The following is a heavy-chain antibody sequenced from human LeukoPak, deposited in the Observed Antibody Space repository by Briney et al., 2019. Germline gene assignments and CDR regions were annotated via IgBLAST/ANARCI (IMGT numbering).Heavy chain of an antibody. Sequence: SETLSLTCTVSGGSISSYYWNWIRQPPGKGLEWIGYIHYSGSTNHNPSLKSRVTMSVDTSKNQFSLKLSSVTAADTAVYYCARRAPYSYEWSTLDYWGQGTLVTVSS. CDR2: IHYSGST. V-gene: IGHV4-59*08. D-gene: IGHD5-18*01. CDR1: GGSISSYY. J-gene: IGHJ4*02. CDR3: ARRAPYSYEWSTLDY.